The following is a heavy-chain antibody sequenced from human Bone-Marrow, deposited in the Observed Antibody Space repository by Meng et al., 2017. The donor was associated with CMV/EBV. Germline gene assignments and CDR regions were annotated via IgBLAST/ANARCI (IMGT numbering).Heavy chain of an antibody. J-gene: IGHJ3*02. Sequence: GGPLRLSCAASGFTFDDYGMSWVRQAPGKGLEWVSGINWNGGSTGYADSVKGRFTISRDNSKNTLYLQMNSLRAEDTAVYYCAKVQYQLEGSAFDIWGQGTMVTVSS. V-gene: IGHV3-20*04. D-gene: IGHD2-2*01. CDR2: INWNGGST. CDR3: AKVQYQLEGSAFDI. CDR1: GFTFDDYG.